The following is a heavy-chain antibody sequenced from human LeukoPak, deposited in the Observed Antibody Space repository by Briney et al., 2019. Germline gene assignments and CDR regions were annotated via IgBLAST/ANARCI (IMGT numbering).Heavy chain of an antibody. CDR3: AKDLYYDSSGYLPNGAFDI. CDR1: GFTFSSYS. V-gene: IGHV3-21*01. J-gene: IGHJ3*02. CDR2: ISSSSSYT. Sequence: GGSLRLSCAASGFTFSSYSMNWVRQAPGKGLEWVLSISSSSSYTYYADSVKGRFTISRDNAKNSLYLQMNSLRAEDTAVYYCAKDLYYDSSGYLPNGAFDIWGQGTMVTVSS. D-gene: IGHD3-22*01.